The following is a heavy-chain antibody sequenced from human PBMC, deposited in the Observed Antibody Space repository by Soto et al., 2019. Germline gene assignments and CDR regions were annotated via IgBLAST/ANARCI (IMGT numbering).Heavy chain of an antibody. CDR1: PVPFRYEG. V-gene: IGHV3-23*01. CDR3: AKDAISDDGIWLMES. D-gene: IGHD3-16*01. CDR2: LLRSGSSA. Sequence: CYPRASCAPSPVPFRYEGMSWGRRVPGKGLEWVSSLLRSGSSAYYADSVRGRFTISSDTSANSLYLPMGNLRAEDTAIYYCAKDAISDDGIWLMESWGQGTVVTVS. J-gene: IGHJ5*02.